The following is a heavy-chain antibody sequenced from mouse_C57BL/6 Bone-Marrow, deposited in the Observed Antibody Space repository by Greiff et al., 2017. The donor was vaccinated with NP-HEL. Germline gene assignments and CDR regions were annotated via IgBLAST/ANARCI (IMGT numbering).Heavy chain of an antibody. CDR3: ARDYYGSYYYAMDY. D-gene: IGHD1-1*01. J-gene: IGHJ4*01. Sequence: EVQLVESGGDLVKPGGSLKLSCAASGFTFSSYGMSLVRQTPDKRLEWVATISSGGSYTYYPDSVKGRFTISRDNAKNTLYLQMSSLKSEDTAMYYCARDYYGSYYYAMDYWGQGTSVTVSS. V-gene: IGHV5-6*01. CDR1: GFTFSSYG. CDR2: ISSGGSYT.